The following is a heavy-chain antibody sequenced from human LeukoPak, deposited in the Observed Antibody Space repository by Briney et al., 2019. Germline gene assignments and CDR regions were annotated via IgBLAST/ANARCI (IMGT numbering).Heavy chain of an antibody. V-gene: IGHV1-2*02. CDR3: ARDMSYGSGSYYSAAYYYYGMDV. J-gene: IGHJ6*02. D-gene: IGHD3-10*01. CDR1: GYTFTGYY. Sequence: ASEKVSCKASGYTFTGYYIHRVRQAPGQGLEWIRWINPNSGGTNYAQKFQGRVTMTRDTSISPAYMELSRLRSDDTAVYYCARDMSYGSGSYYSAAYYYYGMDVWGQGTTVTVSS. CDR2: INPNSGGT.